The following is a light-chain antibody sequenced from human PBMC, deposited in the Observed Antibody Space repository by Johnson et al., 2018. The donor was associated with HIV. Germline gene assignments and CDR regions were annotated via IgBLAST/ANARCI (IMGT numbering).Light chain of an antibody. CDR1: SSNIGNNY. V-gene: IGLV1-51*01. CDR2: DND. CDR3: GTWDSYLTAGV. Sequence: QPVLTQPPSVSAAPGQNVTISCSGSSSNIGNNYVSWYQQLPGTAPKLLIYDNDKRPSGISDRFSASKSGTSATLGITGLQTGDAADYYCGTWDSYLTAGVFGSGTKVTVL. J-gene: IGLJ1*01.